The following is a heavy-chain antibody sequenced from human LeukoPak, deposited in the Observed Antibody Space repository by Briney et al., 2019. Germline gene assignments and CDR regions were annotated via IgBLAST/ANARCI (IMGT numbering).Heavy chain of an antibody. CDR2: ISYDGSNK. V-gene: IGHV3-30*01. CDR3: NCFDY. J-gene: IGHJ4*02. Sequence: GRSLRLSCAASGFTFSSYAMHWVRQAPGKGLEWVAVISYDGSNKYYADSVKGRFTISRDNSKNTLYLQMNSLRAEDTAVYYCNCFDYWGQGILVTVSS. CDR1: GFTFSSYA.